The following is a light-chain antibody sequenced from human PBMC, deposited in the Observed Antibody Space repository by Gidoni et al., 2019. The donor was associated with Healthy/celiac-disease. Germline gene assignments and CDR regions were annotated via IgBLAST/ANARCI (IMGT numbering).Light chain of an antibody. CDR3: QKYNSPPLT. CDR2: AAS. Sequence: DIQMTQSPSSLSASVGDSVTITCRASQGISHYLAWYRQKPGKVPKLLIYAASTLQSGVPSRFSGSGSGTDFTLTISSLQPEDVATYYCQKYNSPPLTFGGGTKVEIK. V-gene: IGKV1-27*01. CDR1: QGISHY. J-gene: IGKJ4*01.